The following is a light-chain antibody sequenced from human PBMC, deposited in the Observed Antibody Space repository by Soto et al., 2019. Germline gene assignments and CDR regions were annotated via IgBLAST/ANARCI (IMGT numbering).Light chain of an antibody. Sequence: DIQMTQSPSSLSASVGDRVTITCRASQSISSYLNWYQQKPGKAPKLLIYAASSLQSGVPSRFSGSGSGTDFTLTIRSLQPEDFATYYCQQSYSTRYTFGQGNKLEIK. CDR2: AAS. CDR1: QSISSY. V-gene: IGKV1-39*01. CDR3: QQSYSTRYT. J-gene: IGKJ2*01.